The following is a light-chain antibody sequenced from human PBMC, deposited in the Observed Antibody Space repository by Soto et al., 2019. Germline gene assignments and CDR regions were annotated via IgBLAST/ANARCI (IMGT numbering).Light chain of an antibody. J-gene: IGKJ2*01. Sequence: EVVLTQSPATLSLSPGERATLSCRASQSVSSYLAWYQLKPGQAPRLLIYDASNRATGIPARFSGSGSGTDFTLTISSLEPEDFAVYYCQQRSNWPPYTFGQGTKLDIK. CDR1: QSVSSY. CDR3: QQRSNWPPYT. V-gene: IGKV3-11*01. CDR2: DAS.